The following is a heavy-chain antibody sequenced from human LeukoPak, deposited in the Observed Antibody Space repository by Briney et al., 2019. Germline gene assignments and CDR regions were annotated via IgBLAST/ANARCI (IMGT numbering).Heavy chain of an antibody. CDR1: GFIFSSYG. CDR3: VKAQGGGYAYNWFDP. CDR2: ISSNGGST. Sequence: GGSLRLSCAASGFIFSSYGMYWVRQAPGKGLEYVSAISSNGGSTYYEDSVKGRFTISRDNSKNTLYLQMSSLRAEDTAVYYCVKAQGGGYAYNWFDPWGQGTLVTVSS. V-gene: IGHV3-64D*09. D-gene: IGHD5-12*01. J-gene: IGHJ5*02.